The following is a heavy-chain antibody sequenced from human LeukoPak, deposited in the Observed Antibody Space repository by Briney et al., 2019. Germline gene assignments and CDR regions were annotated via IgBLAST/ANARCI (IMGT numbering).Heavy chain of an antibody. Sequence: GGSLRLSCAASGFTFSSYWMHWVRQAPGKGLVWVSRINSDGSNRSYADSVKGRFTIPRDNAKNSLYLQMNSLRAEDTAVYYCAKARRLFYYGSGSYPGYFDYWGQGTLVTVSS. CDR1: GFTFSSYW. CDR3: AKARRLFYYGSGSYPGYFDY. CDR2: INSDGSNR. J-gene: IGHJ4*02. D-gene: IGHD3-10*01. V-gene: IGHV3-74*01.